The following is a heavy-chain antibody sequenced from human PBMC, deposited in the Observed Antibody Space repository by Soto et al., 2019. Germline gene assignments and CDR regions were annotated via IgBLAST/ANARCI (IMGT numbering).Heavy chain of an antibody. V-gene: IGHV4-34*01. Sequence: SETLSLTCAVYGGSFSGYYWSWIRQPPGKGLEWIGEINHSGSTNYNPPLKSRVTISVDTSKNQFSLKLSSVTAADTAVYYCARVLGYCSGGSCYPNWFDPWGQGTLVTVSS. CDR3: ARVLGYCSGGSCYPNWFDP. CDR2: INHSGST. J-gene: IGHJ5*02. CDR1: GGSFSGYY. D-gene: IGHD2-15*01.